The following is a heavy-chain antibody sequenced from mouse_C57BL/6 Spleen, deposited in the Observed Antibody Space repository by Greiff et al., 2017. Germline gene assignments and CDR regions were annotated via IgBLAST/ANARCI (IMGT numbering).Heavy chain of an antibody. CDR2: IYPGDGDT. CDR1: GYAFSSSW. V-gene: IGHV1-82*01. Sequence: VKLQESGPELVKPGASVKISCKASGYAFSSSWMNWVKQRPGKGLEWIGRIYPGDGDTNYNGKFKGKATLTADKSSSTAYMQLSSLTSEDSAVYFCATNWYFDVWGTGTTVTVSS. CDR3: ATNWYFDV. J-gene: IGHJ1*03.